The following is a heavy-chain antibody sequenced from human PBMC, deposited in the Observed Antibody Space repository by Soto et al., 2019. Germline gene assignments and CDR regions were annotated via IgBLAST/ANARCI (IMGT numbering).Heavy chain of an antibody. D-gene: IGHD6-13*01. CDR2: ISGSGGST. V-gene: IGHV3-23*01. Sequence: GGSLRLSCAASGFTFSSYAMSWVRQAPGKRLEWVSAISGSGGSTYYADSVKGRFTISRDNSKNTLYLQMNSLRAEDTAVYYCAKGDGSSWYYYYYGMEVWGQGTTVTVSS. CDR3: AKGDGSSWYYYYYGMEV. CDR1: GFTFSSYA. J-gene: IGHJ6*02.